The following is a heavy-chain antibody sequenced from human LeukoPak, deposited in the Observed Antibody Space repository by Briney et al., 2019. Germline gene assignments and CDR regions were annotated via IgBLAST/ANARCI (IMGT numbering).Heavy chain of an antibody. Sequence: SETLSLTCTVSGGSISSSTFYWGWIRQPPGKGLEWIGTIFYTGNTYYNPSLKSRVTISVDTSTNQFSLTLSSVTAADTAVYYCARISTSAPYFDYWGQGTLVTVSS. D-gene: IGHD6-6*01. V-gene: IGHV4-39*01. CDR3: ARISTSAPYFDY. CDR1: GGSISSSTFY. CDR2: IFYTGNT. J-gene: IGHJ4*02.